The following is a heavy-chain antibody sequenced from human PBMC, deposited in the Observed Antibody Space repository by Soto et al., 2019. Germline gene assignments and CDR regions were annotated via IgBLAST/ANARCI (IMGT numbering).Heavy chain of an antibody. D-gene: IGHD2-2*01. CDR3: ACRVYADLAV. CDR2: INPNNGGT. CDR1: GFTSTRYS. V-gene: IGHV1-46*01. Sequence: VPLVQSGAEVMKPGASVKVSCKASGFTSTRYSVHWVRQAPGQGPEWMGRINPNNGGTNYAQAFQGRVTMAKDKSTTTGYVDMSSQSSEETAGYYCACRVYADLAVGGQGSTVTVS. J-gene: IGHJ6*02.